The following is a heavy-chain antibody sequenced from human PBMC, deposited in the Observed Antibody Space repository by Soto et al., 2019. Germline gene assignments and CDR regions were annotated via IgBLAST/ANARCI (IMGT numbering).Heavy chain of an antibody. CDR1: GFTFSSYA. D-gene: IGHD3-22*01. CDR3: AKDGSYYDSPTESDY. Sequence: GGSLRLSCAASGFTFSSYAMSWVRQGPGKGLEWVSAISGSGYYTYYADSVKGRFTISRDNSKNTLYLQMNSLRAEDTAVYYCAKDGSYYDSPTESDYWGQGTRVTVSS. V-gene: IGHV3-23*01. J-gene: IGHJ4*02. CDR2: ISGSGYYT.